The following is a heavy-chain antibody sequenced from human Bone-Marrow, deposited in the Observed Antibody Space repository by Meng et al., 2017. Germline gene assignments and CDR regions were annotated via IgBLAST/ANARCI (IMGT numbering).Heavy chain of an antibody. Sequence: GSLRPSCTVSGGSISSNHWSWIRQPPGKGLEFIGSIYYSGSTKYNPSLKSRVTISVDTSKNQFSLKVTSVTAADTAVYYCVTGSTWYYFDYWGQGTLVTVSS. CDR1: GGSISSNH. CDR3: VTGSTWYYFDY. D-gene: IGHD6-13*01. CDR2: IYYSGST. V-gene: IGHV4-59*12. J-gene: IGHJ4*02.